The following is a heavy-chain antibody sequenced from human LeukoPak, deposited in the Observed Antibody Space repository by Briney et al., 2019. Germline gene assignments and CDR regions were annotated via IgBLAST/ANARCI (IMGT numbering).Heavy chain of an antibody. CDR1: GFTFSSYV. CDR2: ISYYGSNK. D-gene: IGHD6-19*01. J-gene: IGHJ1*01. CDR3: ARDLPGITVAGATEH. Sequence: GGSLRLSCAASGFTFSSYVMHWVRQAPAKGLEWVAVISYYGSNKYYADSVKGRFTISRDNSKKPLYLQMNSLRAEDTVVYYCARDLPGITVAGATEHWGQGTLVTVSS. V-gene: IGHV3-30*04.